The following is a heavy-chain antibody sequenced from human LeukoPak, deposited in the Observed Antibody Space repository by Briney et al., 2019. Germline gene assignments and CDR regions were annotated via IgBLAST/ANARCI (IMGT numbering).Heavy chain of an antibody. V-gene: IGHV3-21*05. CDR3: ARGVTATRYFYYGLDV. CDR2: TDVGGDGYK. Sequence: GGSLRLSCAASGFTFRSYSMNWVCQAPGKGLEWISYTDVGGDGYKYYADSVKGRFTISRDNAKNSLYLQMNSLRVEDTAVYYCARGVTATRYFYYGLDVWGLGTTVTVSS. CDR1: GFTFRSYS. D-gene: IGHD2-21*02. J-gene: IGHJ6*02.